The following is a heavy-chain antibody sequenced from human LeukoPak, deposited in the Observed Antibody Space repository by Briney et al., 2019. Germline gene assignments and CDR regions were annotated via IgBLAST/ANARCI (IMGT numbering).Heavy chain of an antibody. CDR2: IKEDGTTI. CDR3: ARVVDYGWFDP. D-gene: IGHD3-16*01. J-gene: IGHJ5*02. CDR1: GFTFRSYW. V-gene: IGHV3-7*01. Sequence: GGSLRLSCEASGFTFRSYWMTWVRQAPGKGLEWVANIKEDGTTIYYVDSVKGRFTISRDNAKNSLYLQMNSVRDEDTAVYYCARVVDYGWFDPWGQGTLVAVSS.